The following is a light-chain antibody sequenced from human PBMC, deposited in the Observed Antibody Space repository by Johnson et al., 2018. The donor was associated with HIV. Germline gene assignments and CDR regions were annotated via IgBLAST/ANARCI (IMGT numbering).Light chain of an antibody. CDR3: GTWDSSLSAGV. V-gene: IGLV1-51*02. J-gene: IGLJ1*01. Sequence: QSVLTQPPSVSAAPGQTVNISCSGNVSNIESYFVSWYQQLPGAAPTLLIYEDNKRPSGIPDRFSGSKSGATATLGITGLQTGDEADYYCGTWDSSLSAGVFGTGTNVTVL. CDR2: EDN. CDR1: VSNIESYF.